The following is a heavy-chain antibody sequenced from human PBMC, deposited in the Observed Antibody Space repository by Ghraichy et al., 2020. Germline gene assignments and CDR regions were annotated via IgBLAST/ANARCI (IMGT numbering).Heavy chain of an antibody. CDR3: AKDMMGRESIAARRGGAFYGMDV. J-gene: IGHJ6*02. D-gene: IGHD6-6*01. CDR1: GFTFDDYA. CDR2: ISWNSGSI. V-gene: IGHV3-9*03. Sequence: GGSLRLSCAASGFTFDDYAMHWVRQAPGKGLEWVSGISWNSGSIGYADSVKGRFTISRDNAKNSLYLQMNSLRAEDMALYYCAKDMMGRESIAARRGGAFYGMDVWGQGTTVTVSS.